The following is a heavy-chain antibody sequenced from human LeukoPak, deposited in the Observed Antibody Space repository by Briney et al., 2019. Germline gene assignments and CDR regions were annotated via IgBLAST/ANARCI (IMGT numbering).Heavy chain of an antibody. V-gene: IGHV4-39*07. CDR3: ARGGRRGLGWPFDY. CDR1: GGSISSGSYY. D-gene: IGHD6-19*01. CDR2: IYYSGST. J-gene: IGHJ4*02. Sequence: SQTLSLTCTVSGGSISSGSYYWGWIRQPPGKGLEWIGSIYYSGSTYYNPSLKSRVTISVDTSKNQFSLKLSSVTAADTAVYYCARGGRRGLGWPFDYWGQGTLVTVSS.